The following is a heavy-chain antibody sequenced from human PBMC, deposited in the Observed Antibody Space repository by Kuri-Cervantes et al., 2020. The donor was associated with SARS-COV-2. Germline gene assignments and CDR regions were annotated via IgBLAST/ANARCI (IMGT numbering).Heavy chain of an antibody. CDR2: IFYNGRT. D-gene: IGHD5-24*01. CDR3: AGKRGWFDP. Sequence: SETLSLTCTVSGGPITSGHYFWGWIRQSPGKGLEWLGTIFYNGRTYNNPSFQSRVTLSVDTSGNHFSLQLSSVTAADTAVYYCAGKRGWFDPWGQGTLVTVSS. V-gene: IGHV4-39*02. J-gene: IGHJ5*02. CDR1: GGPITSGHYF.